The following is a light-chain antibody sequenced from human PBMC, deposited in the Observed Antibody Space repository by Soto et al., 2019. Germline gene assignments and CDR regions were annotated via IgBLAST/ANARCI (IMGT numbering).Light chain of an antibody. V-gene: IGKV1-27*01. CDR2: GAS. CDR1: EAISIY. CDR3: QKYNNVPFT. Sequence: DTQMTQSPYSLSAAVGDRVTITCRASEAISIYLAWYQQKPGKVPNLLIYGASTLQSGVPSRFSGSGSGTDFTLTISSLQPEDVATYYCQKYNNVPFTFGPGTKVEIK. J-gene: IGKJ3*01.